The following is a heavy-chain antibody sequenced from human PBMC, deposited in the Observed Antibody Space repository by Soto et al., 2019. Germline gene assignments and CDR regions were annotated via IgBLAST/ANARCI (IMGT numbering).Heavy chain of an antibody. CDR1: GGSISSSSYY. CDR3: ARRSIAAAGTGGLFDY. CDR2: IYYSGST. D-gene: IGHD6-13*01. J-gene: IGHJ4*02. Sequence: QLQLQESGPGLVKPSETLSLTCTVSGGSISSSSYYWGWIRQPPGKGLEWIGSIYYSGSTYYNPSLKSRVTISVDTSKNQFSLKLSSVTAADTAVYYCARRSIAAAGTGGLFDYWGQGTLVTVSS. V-gene: IGHV4-39*01.